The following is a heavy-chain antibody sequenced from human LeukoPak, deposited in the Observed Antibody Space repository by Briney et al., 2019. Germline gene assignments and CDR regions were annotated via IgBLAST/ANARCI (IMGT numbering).Heavy chain of an antibody. CDR1: SGYW. CDR2: IKQDGSEK. J-gene: IGHJ4*02. CDR3: ARPRTRVTHFDY. V-gene: IGHV3-7*01. Sequence: GGSLRLSCAAFSGYWMTWVRQAPGKGLEWVANIKQDGSEKYYVDSVKGRFTISRDNAKNSLYLQMNSLRAEDTAVYYCARPRTRVTHFDYWGQGTLVTVSS.